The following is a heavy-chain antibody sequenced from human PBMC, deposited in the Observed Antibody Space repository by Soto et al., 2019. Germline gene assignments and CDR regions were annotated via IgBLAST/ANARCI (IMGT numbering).Heavy chain of an antibody. Sequence: EVQLVESGGGLVQPGGSLRLSCAASGFTFSSYSMNWVRQAPGKGLEWVSYISSSSSTIYYADSVKGRFTISRDNAKNSLYLQMNSRRDEDTAVYYCARDRKGYRDYWGGFDYWGQGTLVTVSS. V-gene: IGHV3-48*02. CDR3: ARDRKGYRDYWGGFDY. J-gene: IGHJ4*02. CDR1: GFTFSSYS. CDR2: ISSSSSTI. D-gene: IGHD4-17*01.